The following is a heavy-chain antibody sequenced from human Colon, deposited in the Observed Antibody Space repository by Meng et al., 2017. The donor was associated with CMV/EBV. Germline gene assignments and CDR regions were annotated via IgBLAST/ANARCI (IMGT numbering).Heavy chain of an antibody. CDR3: AGVRYCDFWSGDVVYYYYYGMDV. Sequence: SETLFLTCTVSGDSIRSHYWSWIRQPPGKGLEWMGYVYYSGSATYSPSLRSRVSISVDTSKNQISLNLRSVTAADTAVYYCAGVRYCDFWSGDVVYYYYYGMDVWGQGTTVTVSS. CDR1: GDSIRSHY. J-gene: IGHJ6*02. V-gene: IGHV4-59*11. CDR2: VYYSGSA. D-gene: IGHD3-3*01.